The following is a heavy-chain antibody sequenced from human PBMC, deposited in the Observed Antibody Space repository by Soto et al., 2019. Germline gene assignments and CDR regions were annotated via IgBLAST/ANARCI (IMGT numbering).Heavy chain of an antibody. D-gene: IGHD3-22*01. CDR3: ARDGLGCDSSGEGPL. J-gene: IGHJ4*02. CDR2: IIPIFGTA. CDR1: GGTFSSYA. Sequence: ASVKVSCKASGGTFSSYAISWVRQAPGQGLEWMGGIIPIFGTANYAQKFQGRVTITADKSTSTAYMELSSLRSEDTAVYYCARDGLGCDSSGEGPLWRQGTLVTVSS. V-gene: IGHV1-69*06.